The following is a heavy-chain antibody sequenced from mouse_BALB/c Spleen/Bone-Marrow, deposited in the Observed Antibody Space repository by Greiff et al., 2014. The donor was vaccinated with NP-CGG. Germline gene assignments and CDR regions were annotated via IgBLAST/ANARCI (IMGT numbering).Heavy chain of an antibody. V-gene: IGHV1-69*02. CDR3: ARWLLGYAMDY. J-gene: IGHJ4*01. D-gene: IGHD2-3*01. CDR2: IDPSDSYT. CDR1: GYTFTSYW. Sequence: QVQLKQSGAELVKPGASVKLSCKASGYTFTSYWMPWGKQRPGQGLEWIGEIDPSDSYTNYNQKFKGKATLTVDKSSSTAYMQLSSLTSEDSAVYYCARWLLGYAMDYWGQGTSVTVSS.